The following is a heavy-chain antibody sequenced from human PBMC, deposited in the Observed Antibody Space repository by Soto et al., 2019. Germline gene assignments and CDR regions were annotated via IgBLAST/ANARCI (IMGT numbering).Heavy chain of an antibody. CDR1: GFTFRNYA. V-gene: IGHV3-23*01. D-gene: IGHD5-18*01. Sequence: GGSLRLSCAASGFTFRNYAMNWVRQAPGKGLEWVSGLSGSGVNTFYADSVKGQFTISRDNSKNTLFLQMNSLRAEDTAVYYCARNFAPQGQYNFDYWGQGTLVTVSS. CDR2: LSGSGVNT. J-gene: IGHJ4*02. CDR3: ARNFAPQGQYNFDY.